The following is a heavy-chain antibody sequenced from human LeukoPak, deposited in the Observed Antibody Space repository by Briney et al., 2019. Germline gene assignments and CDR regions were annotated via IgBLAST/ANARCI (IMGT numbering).Heavy chain of an antibody. J-gene: IGHJ4*02. V-gene: IGHV6-1*01. D-gene: IGHD6-13*01. Sequence: SQTLSLTCVISGDIVCSYSGDWNWIRQSPSRGLEWLGRTYYRSKWYNDYAVSVKSRIAINPDASKNQFSLQLDSVSPEDTAVYYCVRHWYHFDYWGQGTLVTVSS. CDR2: TYYRSKWYN. CDR1: GDIVCSYSGD. CDR3: VRHWYHFDY.